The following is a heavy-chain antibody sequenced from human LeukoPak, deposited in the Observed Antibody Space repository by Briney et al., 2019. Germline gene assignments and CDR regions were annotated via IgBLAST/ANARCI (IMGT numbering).Heavy chain of an antibody. J-gene: IGHJ4*02. CDR2: ISSSSSYI. Sequence: GSLRLSCAASGFTFSSYSMNWVRQAPGKGLEWVSSISSSSSYIYCADSVKGRFTISRDNAKNSLYLQMNSLRAEDTAVYYCARDGGGYSGYDPDYWGQGTLVTVSS. CDR3: ARDGGGYSGYDPDY. CDR1: GFTFSSYS. D-gene: IGHD5-12*01. V-gene: IGHV3-21*01.